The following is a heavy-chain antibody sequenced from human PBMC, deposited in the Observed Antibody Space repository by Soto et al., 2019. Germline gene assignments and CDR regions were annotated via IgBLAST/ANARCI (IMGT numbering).Heavy chain of an antibody. D-gene: IGHD1-26*01. CDR1: GGSISSYY. V-gene: IGHV4-59*01. CDR2: IYYSGST. Sequence: SETLSLTCTVSGGSISSYYWSWIRPPPGKGLEWIGYIYYSGSTNYNPSLKSRVTISVDTSKNQFSLKLSSVTAADTAVYYCARSVGATVGNWFDPWGQGTLVTVSS. CDR3: ARSVGATVGNWFDP. J-gene: IGHJ5*02.